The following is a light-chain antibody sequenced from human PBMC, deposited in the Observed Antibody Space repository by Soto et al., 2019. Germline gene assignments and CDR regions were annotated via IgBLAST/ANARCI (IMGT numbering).Light chain of an antibody. V-gene: IGKV1-5*03. CDR2: KAS. CDR1: QSISSW. Sequence: DIQMTQSPSTLSASVGDRVTITCRASQSISSWLAWYQQKPGKAPKLLIYKASSLESGVPSRFRGSGFGTEFTLTISRLQPDDFATYYCQQYNSYPTFGQGTKVEIK. CDR3: QQYNSYPT. J-gene: IGKJ1*01.